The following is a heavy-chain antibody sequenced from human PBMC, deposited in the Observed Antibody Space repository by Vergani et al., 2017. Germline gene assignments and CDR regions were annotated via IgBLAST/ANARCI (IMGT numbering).Heavy chain of an antibody. CDR1: GGSFSGYY. J-gene: IGHJ4*02. Sequence: QVQLQQWGAGLLKPSETLSLTCAVYGGSFSGYYWSWIRQPPGKGLEWIGEINHSGSTNYNPSLKSRVTISVDTSKNQFSLKLSSVTAADTAVYYCASFVATTWDDWGQGTLVTVSS. V-gene: IGHV4-34*01. D-gene: IGHD5-12*01. CDR3: ASFVATTWDD. CDR2: INHSGST.